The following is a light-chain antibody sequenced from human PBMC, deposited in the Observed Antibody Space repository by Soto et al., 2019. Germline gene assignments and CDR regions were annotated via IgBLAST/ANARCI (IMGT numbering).Light chain of an antibody. CDR2: GAA. CDR3: QQRSNWPLT. J-gene: IGKJ4*01. CDR1: QSISSH. Sequence: EIVLTQSPATLSLSPGERATLSCRASQSISSHLAWYQQKPGQAPRLLMYGAANRATGIPARFSGSGSGTDFTLTITSLEPEDFAVYYCQQRSNWPLTFGGGTKVESK. V-gene: IGKV3-11*01.